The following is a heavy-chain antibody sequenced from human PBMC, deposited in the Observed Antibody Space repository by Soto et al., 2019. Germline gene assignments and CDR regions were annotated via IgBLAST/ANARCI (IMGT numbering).Heavy chain of an antibody. Sequence: GGSLRLSCAASGFAVTSNYMSWVRQAPGKGLEWVSVIYSGGDTYYADSVKGRFTISRDDSRNTLYLQMSGLRGEDTAVYYCARSVWELPTFEYWGQGTLVTVSS. D-gene: IGHD1-26*01. J-gene: IGHJ4*02. V-gene: IGHV3-53*01. CDR1: GFAVTSNY. CDR3: ARSVWELPTFEY. CDR2: IYSGGDT.